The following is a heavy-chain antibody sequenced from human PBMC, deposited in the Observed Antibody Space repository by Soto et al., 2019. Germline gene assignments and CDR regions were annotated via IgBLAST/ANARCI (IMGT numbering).Heavy chain of an antibody. J-gene: IGHJ4*02. V-gene: IGHV4-31*03. CDR1: GDSVSSGRDF. CDR2: ISYSGTT. D-gene: IGHD1-26*01. Sequence: QVQLQESGSGLVKPSQTLSLTCKVSGDSVSSGRDFWSWIRQHPGMALEWIGYISYSGTTYYTPSLRSRVSISIDTSQNQFSLRLDSVTAADTAVYYCARGRPMLGAKTFFDYWGQGTRVAVSS. CDR3: ARGRPMLGAKTFFDY.